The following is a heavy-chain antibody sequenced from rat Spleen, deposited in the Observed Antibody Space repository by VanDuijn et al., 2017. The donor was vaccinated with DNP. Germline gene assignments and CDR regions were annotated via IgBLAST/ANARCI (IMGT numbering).Heavy chain of an antibody. CDR3: ARHVLPLRVWDY. Sequence: EVQLVESGGGLAQPGRSLKLSCAASGFTFSDYYMAWVRQAPTKGLEWVAYISYDGSGTYHGDSVKGRFTISRDIVNSILYLQMNSLRSEDMATYYCARHVLPLRVWDYWGQGVMVTVSS. CDR2: ISYDGSGT. D-gene: IGHD1-4*01. CDR1: GFTFSDYY. J-gene: IGHJ2*01. V-gene: IGHV5-22*01.